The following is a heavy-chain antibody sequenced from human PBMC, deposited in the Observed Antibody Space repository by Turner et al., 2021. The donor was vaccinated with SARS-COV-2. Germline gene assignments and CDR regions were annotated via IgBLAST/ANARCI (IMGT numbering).Heavy chain of an antibody. J-gene: IGHJ6*02. CDR3: ARGDDFLSGYSNYGMDV. Sequence: EVQLVESGGGLSNSGGSLSISCEPSGFTFSSYSMNWVRQAPGKGLEWVSSISSRISYIYYADSVKGRFTISRDNAKNSLYLQMNSLRAEDTAVYYCARGDDFLSGYSNYGMDVWGQGTTVTVSS. CDR2: ISSRISYI. CDR1: GFTFSSYS. D-gene: IGHD3-3*01. V-gene: IGHV3-21*01.